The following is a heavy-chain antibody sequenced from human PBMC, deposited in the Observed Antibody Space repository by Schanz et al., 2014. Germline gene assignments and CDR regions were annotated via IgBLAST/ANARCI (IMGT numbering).Heavy chain of an antibody. J-gene: IGHJ4*02. V-gene: IGHV4-4*02. CDR3: VRGVGAWEQRIFDY. D-gene: IGHD1-26*01. Sequence: QVLLQESGPGVVKPSGTLSLTCAVSGGSIISSTWWGWVRQPPGKGLEWIGEIYHNGDTSFNPSRKSRATMSVDKPKKEFSLRLTSLTAADTALYYCVRGVGAWEQRIFDYWGKGTLVTVSS. CDR1: GGSIISSTW. CDR2: IYHNGDT.